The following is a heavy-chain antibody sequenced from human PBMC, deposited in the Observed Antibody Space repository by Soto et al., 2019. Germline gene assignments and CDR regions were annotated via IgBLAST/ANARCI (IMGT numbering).Heavy chain of an antibody. V-gene: IGHV4-31*03. Sequence: SETLSLTCTVSGGSISSGGYYWSWIRQHPGKGLEWIGYIYYSGSTYYNPSLKSRVTISVDTSKNQFSLKLSSVTAADTAVYYFSRDKYRRNHDFDYWGPGTLLTLSS. J-gene: IGHJ4*02. CDR3: SRDKYRRNHDFDY. D-gene: IGHD2-2*01. CDR1: GGSISSGGYY. CDR2: IYYSGST.